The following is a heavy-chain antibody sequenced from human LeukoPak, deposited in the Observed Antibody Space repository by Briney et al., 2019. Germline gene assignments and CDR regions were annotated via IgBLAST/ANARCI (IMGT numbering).Heavy chain of an antibody. D-gene: IGHD3-10*01. J-gene: IGHJ4*02. CDR3: AGAGSGYFDY. CDR1: GGSITSGGYY. CDR2: IYYSGST. Sequence: PQTLSLTCTVSGGSITSGGYYWSWIRQHPGKGLEWIGYIYYSGSTYYNPSLKSRVTISVDTSKNQFSLKLSAVTAADTAVYYCAGAGSGYFDYWGQGTLVTVSS. V-gene: IGHV4-31*03.